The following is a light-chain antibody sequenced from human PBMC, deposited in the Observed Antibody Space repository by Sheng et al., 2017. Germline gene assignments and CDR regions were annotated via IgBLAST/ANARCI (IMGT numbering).Light chain of an antibody. CDR1: QSVGSN. J-gene: IGKJ1*01. V-gene: IGKV3-15*01. Sequence: EIEMTQSPATLSVSPGERVILSCRASQSVGSNLAWYQKRPGQAPRLLXYDASTRATGIPARFSGSGSGTEFTXTISILQSEDYAIYYCQQYSKRPPWTFGHGTEGGHQ. CDR2: DAS. CDR3: QQYSKRPPWT.